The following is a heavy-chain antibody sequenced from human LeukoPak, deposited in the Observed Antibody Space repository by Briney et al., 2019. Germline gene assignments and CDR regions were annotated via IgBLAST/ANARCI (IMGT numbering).Heavy chain of an antibody. V-gene: IGHV1-2*06. CDR3: ARGGDPAPPHDALDI. J-gene: IGHJ3*02. Sequence: VASVKVSCKASGYTFTGYYMHWVRQAPGQGLEWMGRINPNSGGTNYAQKFQGRVTMTRDTSISTAYMELSRLRSDDTAVYYCARGGDPAPPHDALDIWGQGTMVTVSS. CDR2: INPNSGGT. CDR1: GYTFTGYY. D-gene: IGHD3-16*01.